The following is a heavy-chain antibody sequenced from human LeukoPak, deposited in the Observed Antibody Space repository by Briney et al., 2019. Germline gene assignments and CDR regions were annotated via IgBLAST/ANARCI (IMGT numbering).Heavy chain of an antibody. CDR2: IWYDGSNK. D-gene: IGHD1-7*01. CDR1: GLTFSSYG. CDR3: AKDAEYNWNYGVHYFDY. V-gene: IGHV3-33*06. Sequence: GRSLRLSCAASGLTFSSYGMHWVRQAPGKGLEWVAVIWYDGSNKYYADSVKGRFTISRDNSKNTLYLQMNSLRAEDTAVYYCAKDAEYNWNYGVHYFDYWGQGTLVTVSS. J-gene: IGHJ4*02.